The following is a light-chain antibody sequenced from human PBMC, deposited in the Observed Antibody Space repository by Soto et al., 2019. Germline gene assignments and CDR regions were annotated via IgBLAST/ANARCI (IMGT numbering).Light chain of an antibody. J-gene: IGLJ3*02. V-gene: IGLV8-61*01. CDR3: ASWDDSLSAVL. CDR2: STN. CDR1: SGSVSTNYY. Sequence: QTVVTQEPSLSVSPGGTVTLTCGLSSGSVSTNYYPSWYQQTPGQAPRTLIYSTNTRSSGVPDRFSGSILGNKAALTITGAQADDDSDYYCASWDDSLSAVLFGGGTKLTVL.